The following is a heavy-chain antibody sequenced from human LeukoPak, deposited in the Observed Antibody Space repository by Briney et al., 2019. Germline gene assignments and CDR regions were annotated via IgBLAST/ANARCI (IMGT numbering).Heavy chain of an antibody. CDR3: ARFMTTVIMRAFDI. CDR1: GGSISSYY. V-gene: IGHV4-4*07. J-gene: IGHJ3*02. Sequence: NPSETLCLTCTVSGGSISSYYWSWIRQPAGKGLEWIGRIYTSGSTNYNPSLKSRVTMSVDTSKNQFSLKLSSVTAADTAVYYCARFMTTVIMRAFDIWGQGTMVTVSS. CDR2: IYTSGST. D-gene: IGHD4-17*01.